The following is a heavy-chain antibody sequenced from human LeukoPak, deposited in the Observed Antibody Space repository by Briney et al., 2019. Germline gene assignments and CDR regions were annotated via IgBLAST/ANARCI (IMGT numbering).Heavy chain of an antibody. Sequence: PSETLSLTCAVYGGSFSGYYWSWIRQPPGKGLEWIGEINHSGSTNYNPSLKSRVTISVDTSKNQFSLKLSSVTAADTAVYYCARGGGHSGLGYWGQGTLVTVSS. CDR1: GGSFSGYY. V-gene: IGHV4-34*01. CDR3: ARGGGHSGLGY. J-gene: IGHJ4*02. D-gene: IGHD5-12*01. CDR2: INHSGST.